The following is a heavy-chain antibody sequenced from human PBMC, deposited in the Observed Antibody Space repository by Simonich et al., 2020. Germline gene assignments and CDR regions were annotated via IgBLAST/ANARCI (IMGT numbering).Heavy chain of an antibody. CDR2: INPNRGGT. Sequence: QVQLVQSGAEVKKPGASVKVSCKASGYTFTGYYMHWVRQAPGQGLEWMGWINPNRGGTNYAQKFQGRVTMTRDTSISTAYMELSRLRSDDTAVYYCARSHIAAAGTGYFQHWGQGTLVTVSS. CDR1: GYTFTGYY. J-gene: IGHJ1*01. V-gene: IGHV1-2*02. D-gene: IGHD6-13*01. CDR3: ARSHIAAAGTGYFQH.